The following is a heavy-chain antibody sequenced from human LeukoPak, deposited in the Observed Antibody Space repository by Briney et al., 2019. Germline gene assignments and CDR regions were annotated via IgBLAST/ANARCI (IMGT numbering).Heavy chain of an antibody. CDR3: ARGRGLVFDY. J-gene: IGHJ4*02. CDR1: GFTFSSYS. V-gene: IGHV3-48*01. D-gene: IGHD3/OR15-3a*01. Sequence: PGGSLRLSCAASGFTFSSYSMNWVRQAPGKGLEWVSYISSSSSTIYYADSVKGRFTISRDNAKNSLYLQMNSLRAEDTAVYYCARGRGLVFDYWGQGTLVTVSS. CDR2: ISSSSSTI.